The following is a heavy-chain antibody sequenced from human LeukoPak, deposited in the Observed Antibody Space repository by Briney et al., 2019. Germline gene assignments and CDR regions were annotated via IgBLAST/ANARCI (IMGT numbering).Heavy chain of an antibody. J-gene: IGHJ4*02. CDR1: GFTFSSYA. D-gene: IGHD3-3*01. CDR3: ARGHALRQFDY. V-gene: IGHV3-30-3*01. Sequence: GGSLRLSCAASGFTFSSYAMHWVRQAPGKGLEWVAVISYDGSNKYYADSVKGRFTISRDNSKNTLYLQMNSLRAEDTAVYYCARGHALRQFDYWGQGTLVTVSS. CDR2: ISYDGSNK.